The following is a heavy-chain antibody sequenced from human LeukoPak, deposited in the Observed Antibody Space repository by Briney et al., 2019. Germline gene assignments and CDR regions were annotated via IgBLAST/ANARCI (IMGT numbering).Heavy chain of an antibody. Sequence: PGGSLRLSCAASGFTFSDYYMSWIRQAPGKGLEWVSYISRSGSTIYYADSVKGRFTISRDNAKNSLYLQMNSLRAEDTAVYYCATPLSPFTLDAFDIWGQGTMVTVSS. CDR1: GFTFSDYY. V-gene: IGHV3-11*04. J-gene: IGHJ3*02. CDR2: ISRSGSTI. CDR3: ATPLSPFTLDAFDI. D-gene: IGHD3-16*02.